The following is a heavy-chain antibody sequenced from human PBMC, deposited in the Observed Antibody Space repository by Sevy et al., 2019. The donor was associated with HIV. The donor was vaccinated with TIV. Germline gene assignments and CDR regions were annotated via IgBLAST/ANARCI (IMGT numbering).Heavy chain of an antibody. J-gene: IGHJ5*02. CDR2: IKQDGSEK. Sequence: GGSLRLSCAASGFTFSSYWMSWVRQAPGKGLECVANIKQDGSEKYYVDSVKGRFTISRDNAKNSLYLQMNSLRAEDTAVYYCALRRDILTGYQNWFDPWGQGTLVTVSS. V-gene: IGHV3-7*01. CDR1: GFTFSSYW. CDR3: ALRRDILTGYQNWFDP. D-gene: IGHD3-9*01.